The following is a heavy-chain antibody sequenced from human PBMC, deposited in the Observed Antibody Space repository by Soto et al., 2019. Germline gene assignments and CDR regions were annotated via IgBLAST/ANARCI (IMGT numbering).Heavy chain of an antibody. V-gene: IGHV4-39*07. D-gene: IGHD2-15*01. CDR2: IYSSGST. CDR3: ARGGYCSGGSCPERFDY. CDR1: GGSISSSSYY. J-gene: IGHJ4*02. Sequence: SETLSLTCTVSGGSISSSSYYWGWIRQPPGKGLEWIGCIYSSGSTYYNRSLKSRVTILLDTSKNQFSLRLTSVTAADTAVYYCARGGYCSGGSCPERFDYWGPGTLVTVSS.